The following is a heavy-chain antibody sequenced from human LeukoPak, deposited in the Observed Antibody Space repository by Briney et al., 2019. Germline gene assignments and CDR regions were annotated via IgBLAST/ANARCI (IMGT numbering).Heavy chain of an antibody. CDR3: ARDQADYYDSSGYAR. CDR1: GSTFSSYA. D-gene: IGHD3-22*01. J-gene: IGHJ4*02. Sequence: ASVKVSCKASGSTFSSYAISWVRQAPGQGLEWMGRIIPILGIANYAQKFQGRVTITADKSTSTAYMELSSLRSEDTAMYYCARDQADYYDSSGYARWGQGTLVTVSS. CDR2: IIPILGIA. V-gene: IGHV1-69*04.